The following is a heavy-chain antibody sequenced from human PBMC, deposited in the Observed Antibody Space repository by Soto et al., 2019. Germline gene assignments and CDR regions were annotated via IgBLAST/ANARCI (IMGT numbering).Heavy chain of an antibody. J-gene: IGHJ5*02. Sequence: SETLSLTCNVTGDSIKTHYWSWIRQAPGKGLEWIGRIYATGSSDYNPSLKSRITISVDMSKKQFSLTLRSVTAADTAMYYCVRDGTKNLRDWFDPWGQGILVTVSS. V-gene: IGHV4-4*07. CDR3: VRDGTKNLRDWFDP. D-gene: IGHD1-1*01. CDR1: GDSIKTHY. CDR2: IYATGSS.